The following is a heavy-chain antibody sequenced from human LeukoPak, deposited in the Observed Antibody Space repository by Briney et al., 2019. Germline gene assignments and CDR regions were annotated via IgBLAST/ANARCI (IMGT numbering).Heavy chain of an antibody. J-gene: IGHJ4*02. V-gene: IGHV3-66*01. CDR2: IYSGGST. D-gene: IGHD4-23*01. CDR1: GFTVSSTY. CDR3: ARDYGGNIRGYFDY. Sequence: GGSLRLSCAASGFTVSSTYMSWVRQAPGKGLDLVSVIYSGGSTYYADSVKGRFTISRDNSKNTLYLQMNSLRVEDTAVYYCARDYGGNIRGYFDYWGQGTLVTVSS.